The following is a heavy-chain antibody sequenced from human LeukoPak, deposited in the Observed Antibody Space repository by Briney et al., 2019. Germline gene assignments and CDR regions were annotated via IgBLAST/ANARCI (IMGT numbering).Heavy chain of an antibody. D-gene: IGHD3-10*01. J-gene: IGHJ4*02. V-gene: IGHV3-23*01. CDR2: ISGSGGST. Sequence: GGSLRLSCAASGFTFSSYAMSWVSQAPGKGLEWVSGISGSGGSTYYTDSVKGRFTISRDNSKNTLYVQMNSLRAEDTAVYYCARVVTMVEGFDYWGQGALVTVSS. CDR3: ARVVTMVEGFDY. CDR1: GFTFSSYA.